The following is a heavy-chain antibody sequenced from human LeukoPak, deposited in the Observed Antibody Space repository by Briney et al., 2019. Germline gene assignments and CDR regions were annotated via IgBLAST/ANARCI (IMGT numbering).Heavy chain of an antibody. D-gene: IGHD6-25*01. CDR2: INPNSGGT. CDR1: GYTFTDYY. Sequence: ASVKVSCKASGYTFTDYYMHWVRQAPGQGLEWMGWINPNSGGTNYAQKFQGRVTMTRDTSISTAYMEVSRLKSDDTAVYYCARRAVYYYYGMDVWGQGSTVTASS. CDR3: ARRAVYYYYGMDV. J-gene: IGHJ6*02. V-gene: IGHV1-2*02.